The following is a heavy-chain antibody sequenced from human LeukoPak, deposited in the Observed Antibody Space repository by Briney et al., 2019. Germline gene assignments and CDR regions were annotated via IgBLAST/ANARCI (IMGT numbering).Heavy chain of an antibody. J-gene: IGHJ6*02. CDR3: ARVNYDFWSGSNPSGMDV. V-gene: IGHV1-2*02. CDR2: INPNSGGT. D-gene: IGHD3-3*01. Sequence: ASVKVSCKASGYTFTGYYMHWVRQAPGQGLEWMGWINPNSGGTNYAQKFQGRVTMTRDTSISTAYMELSRLRSDDTAVYYCARVNYDFWSGSNPSGMDVWGQGTTVTVSS. CDR1: GYTFTGYY.